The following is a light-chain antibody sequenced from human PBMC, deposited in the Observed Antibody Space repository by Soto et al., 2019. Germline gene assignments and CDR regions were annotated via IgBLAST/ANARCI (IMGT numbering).Light chain of an antibody. V-gene: IGLV2-14*01. Sequence: QSALTQPASVSGSPGQSITISCTGTSSDVGGYKYVSWYQQHPDKAPKLIIYEVNYRPSGVSHRFSASKSGNTASLTISGLQAEDEADYYCSSYTTTNSYVFGTGTKLTVL. J-gene: IGLJ1*01. CDR3: SSYTTTNSYV. CDR1: SSDVGGYKY. CDR2: EVN.